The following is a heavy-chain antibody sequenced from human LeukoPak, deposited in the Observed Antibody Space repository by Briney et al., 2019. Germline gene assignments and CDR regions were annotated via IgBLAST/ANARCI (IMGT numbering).Heavy chain of an antibody. D-gene: IGHD4-17*01. J-gene: IGHJ4*02. CDR1: GFTFSSYG. CDR2: IRYDGSNK. CDR3: ARDYYGDYFFDY. V-gene: IGHV3-30*02. Sequence: GGSLRLSCAASGFTFSSYGMHWVRQAPGKGLEWVAFIRYDGSNKYYADSVKGRFTISRDNSKNTLYLQMGSLRAEDMAVYYCARDYYGDYFFDYWGQGTLVTVSS.